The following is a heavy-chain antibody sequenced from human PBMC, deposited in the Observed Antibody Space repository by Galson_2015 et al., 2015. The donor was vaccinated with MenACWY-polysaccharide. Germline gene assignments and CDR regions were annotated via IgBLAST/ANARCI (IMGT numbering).Heavy chain of an antibody. CDR1: GHTLTELS. V-gene: IGHV1-24*01. CDR3: ATQSPIHKVLDY. CDR2: FDPEDGET. J-gene: IGHJ4*02. D-gene: IGHD5-24*01. Sequence: SVKVSCKVSGHTLTELSMEWVRQAPGKGLEWMGGFDPEDGETIYAQKFQGRVTMTEDTSTDTAYMELSSLRSEGTAVYYCATQSPIHKVLDYWGQGTLVTVSS.